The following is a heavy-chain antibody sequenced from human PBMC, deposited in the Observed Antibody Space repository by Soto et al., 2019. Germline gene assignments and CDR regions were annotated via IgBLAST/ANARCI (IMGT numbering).Heavy chain of an antibody. Sequence: SETLSLTCSVSGGSTISSSYYWGWIRQPPGKGLEWIGSIYYSGITYYNPSLKSRVSISVDTSKNQFSLKLSSVTAADTAVYYCGRQLNNYNGWFDPWGQGTLVTVSS. CDR2: IYYSGIT. CDR1: GGSTISSSYY. V-gene: IGHV4-39*01. CDR3: GRQLNNYNGWFDP. D-gene: IGHD4-4*01. J-gene: IGHJ5*02.